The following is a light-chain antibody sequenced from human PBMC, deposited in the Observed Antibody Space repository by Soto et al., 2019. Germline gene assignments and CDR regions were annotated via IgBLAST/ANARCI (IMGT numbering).Light chain of an antibody. Sequence: DIQMTQSPSSLSASVGDRVTITCRASQGITNFLAWFQQKPGKAPKSLIYDASNLQSEVPSRFSGSGSGTEFTLTISSLQPDDFATYYCQQYNSYWTFGQGTKVDIK. CDR2: DAS. CDR3: QQYNSYWT. J-gene: IGKJ1*01. V-gene: IGKV1-16*01. CDR1: QGITNF.